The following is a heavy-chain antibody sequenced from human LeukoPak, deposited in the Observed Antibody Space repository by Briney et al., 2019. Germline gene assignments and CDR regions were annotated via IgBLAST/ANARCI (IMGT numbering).Heavy chain of an antibody. CDR2: IKQDGSEK. Sequence: PGGSLRLSCAASRFTFSSYWMSWVRQAPGKGLEWVANIKQDGSEKYYVDSVKGRFTISRDNAKNSLYLQMNSLRAEDTAVYYCAIRSSSYWGQGTLVTVSS. CDR1: RFTFSSYW. J-gene: IGHJ4*02. D-gene: IGHD6-6*01. V-gene: IGHV3-7*01. CDR3: AIRSSSY.